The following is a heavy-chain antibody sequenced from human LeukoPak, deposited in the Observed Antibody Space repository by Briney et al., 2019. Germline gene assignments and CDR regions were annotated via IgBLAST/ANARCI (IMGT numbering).Heavy chain of an antibody. Sequence: GGSLRLSCAASGFTFSSFWMHWVRQAPGKGLVWVSRINSDGSSTNYADSVKGRFTISRDNARNTLYLQMNSLRAEDTAMYYCARYDGYGDIPYAFDIWGQGTKVAVSS. CDR2: INSDGSST. D-gene: IGHD4-17*01. J-gene: IGHJ3*02. CDR3: ARYDGYGDIPYAFDI. V-gene: IGHV3-74*01. CDR1: GFTFSSFW.